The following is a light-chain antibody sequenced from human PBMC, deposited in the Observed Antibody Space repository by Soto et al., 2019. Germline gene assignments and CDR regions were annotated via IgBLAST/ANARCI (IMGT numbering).Light chain of an antibody. V-gene: IGKV3-20*01. CDR3: QQFGTSSLVT. Sequence: EIVLMQSPGTLSLSPGERATLSCRASQSVNTKYLAWYQQKPGQAPRLLISGVSSRATGIPDRFSGSGSGTDFILTISRVEPEDFAVYYCQQFGTSSLVTFGPGTKVDIK. CDR1: QSVNTKY. J-gene: IGKJ3*01. CDR2: GVS.